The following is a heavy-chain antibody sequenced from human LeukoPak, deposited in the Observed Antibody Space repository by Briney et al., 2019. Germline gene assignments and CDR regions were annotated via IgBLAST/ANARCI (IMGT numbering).Heavy chain of an antibody. Sequence: SETLSLTCTVSGDSISSSNWWNWVRLPPGKGLDWIGEISRTGSTKYSPSLKDRVTISKDNSKNQFSLKLNSVTAADTATYYCTRSSGWWSLDYWGQGALVTVSS. D-gene: IGHD6-19*01. J-gene: IGHJ4*02. V-gene: IGHV4-4*02. CDR3: TRSSGWWSLDY. CDR2: ISRTGST. CDR1: GDSISSSNW.